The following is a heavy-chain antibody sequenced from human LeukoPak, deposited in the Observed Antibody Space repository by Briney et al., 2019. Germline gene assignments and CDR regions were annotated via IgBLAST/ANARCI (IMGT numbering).Heavy chain of an antibody. CDR3: AKDRGGASSWYFFDY. V-gene: IGHV3-23*01. CDR1: EFAFSNYA. J-gene: IGHJ4*02. CDR2: ISGSGGNT. Sequence: GGSLRLSCAASEFAFSNYAMSWVRQAPGKGLEWVSAISGSGGNTYYTDSVKARFTISRDNSKNSLYLQMNSLRAEDSAVYYCAKDRGGASSWYFFDYWGQGIVVTVSS. D-gene: IGHD6-13*01.